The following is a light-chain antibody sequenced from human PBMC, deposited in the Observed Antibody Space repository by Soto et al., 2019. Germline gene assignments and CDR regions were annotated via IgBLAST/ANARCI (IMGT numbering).Light chain of an antibody. CDR3: QKYNSGGPLT. CDR2: AAS. J-gene: IGKJ4*01. CDR1: QGIRTW. Sequence: DIQMTQSPSSVSASVGDRVAITCRASQGIRTWLAWYQQKPGKAPKVLIYAASSLQSGVPSRFSGSGSGTDFTLTISSLQPDDVASYFCQKYNSGGPLTFGGGTKVDIK. V-gene: IGKV1-12*01.